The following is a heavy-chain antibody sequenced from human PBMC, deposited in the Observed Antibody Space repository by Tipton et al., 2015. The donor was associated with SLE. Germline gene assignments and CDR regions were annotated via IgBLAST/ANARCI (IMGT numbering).Heavy chain of an antibody. Sequence: SLRLSCEASGFTFSSFAMSWVRQTPGKGLEWVASSYGGDRTYYTDPVKGRFTISRDDSRRTVHLQVNSLRSEDTAVYYCTRGITAGTVFDFWGQGTLVTVSS. V-gene: IGHV3-53*05. CDR1: GFTFSSFA. CDR3: TRGITAGTVFDF. CDR2: SYGGDRT. J-gene: IGHJ4*02. D-gene: IGHD6-13*01.